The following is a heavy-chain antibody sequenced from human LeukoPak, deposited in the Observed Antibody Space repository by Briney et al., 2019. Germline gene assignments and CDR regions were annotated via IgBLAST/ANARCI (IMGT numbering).Heavy chain of an antibody. CDR1: GGSISSGGYY. V-gene: IGHV4-31*03. J-gene: IGHJ4*02. Sequence: SQTLSLTCTVSGGSISSGGYYWSWIRQHPGKGLEWIGEINHSGSTNYNPSLKSRVTISVDTSKNQFSLKLSSVTAADTAVYYCARGLASSGWHIDYWGQGTLVTVSS. CDR2: INHSGST. CDR3: ARGLASSGWHIDY. D-gene: IGHD6-19*01.